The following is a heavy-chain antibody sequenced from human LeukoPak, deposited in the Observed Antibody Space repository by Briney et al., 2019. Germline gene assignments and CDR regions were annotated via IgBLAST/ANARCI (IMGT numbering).Heavy chain of an antibody. CDR1: GGSISRSSYY. D-gene: IGHD6-6*01. V-gene: IGHV4-39*07. CDR2: IYYSGST. CDR3: ARVMSSYSSSSPFDY. Sequence: SETLSLTCTVSGGSISRSSYYWGWIRQPPGKGLEWIGSIYYSGSTYYNPSLKSRVTISVDTSKNQFSLKLSSVTAADTAVYYCARVMSSYSSSSPFDYWGQGTLVTVSS. J-gene: IGHJ4*02.